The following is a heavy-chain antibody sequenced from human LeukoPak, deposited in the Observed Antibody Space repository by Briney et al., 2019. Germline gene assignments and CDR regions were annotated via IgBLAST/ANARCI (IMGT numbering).Heavy chain of an antibody. V-gene: IGHV4-34*01. Sequence: SETLSLTCAVYGGSFSGYYWSWIRQPPGKGLEWIGEINHSGSTNYNPSLKSRVTISVDTPKNQFSLKLSSVTAADTAVYYCAREPDYVYYYYGMDVWGQGTTVTVSS. J-gene: IGHJ6*02. CDR3: AREPDYVYYYYGMDV. CDR2: INHSGST. CDR1: GGSFSGYY. D-gene: IGHD4-17*01.